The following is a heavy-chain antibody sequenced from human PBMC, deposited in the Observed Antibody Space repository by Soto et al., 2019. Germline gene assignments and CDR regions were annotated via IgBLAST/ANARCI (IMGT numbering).Heavy chain of an antibody. V-gene: IGHV1-46*01. CDR1: GYTFTRYY. D-gene: IGHD3-16*01. CDR3: ARDTKFALTFHYHGMDV. J-gene: IGHJ6*02. CDR2: INPDTGSA. Sequence: QVQLVQSGAEVKKPGASVKVSCKASGYTFTRYYIHWVRQAPGQGLEWMGIINPDTGSASYAQNSQGRVAVTRDTSTNTAYMELSSLGSDDTAVYYCARDTKFALTFHYHGMDVWGQGTTVTVSS.